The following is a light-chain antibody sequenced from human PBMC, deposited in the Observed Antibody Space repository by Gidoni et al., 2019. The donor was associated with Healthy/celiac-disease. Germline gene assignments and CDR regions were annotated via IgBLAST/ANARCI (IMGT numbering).Light chain of an antibody. CDR2: GAS. V-gene: IGKV3-20*01. J-gene: IGKJ2*04. Sequence: EIVLTQSPGTLSLSPGERATLSCRASQSVSSSYLAWYQQKPGQAPRLLIYGASSRATGIPDRFSGSGSGTDFTLTISRLEPEDFAVYYCQQYGSSPPTCSFGQGTKLESK. CDR3: QQYGSSPPTCS. CDR1: QSVSSSY.